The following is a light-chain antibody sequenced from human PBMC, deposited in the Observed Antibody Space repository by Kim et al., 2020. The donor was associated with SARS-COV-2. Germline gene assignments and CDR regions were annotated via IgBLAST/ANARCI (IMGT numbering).Light chain of an antibody. Sequence: EIVMTQSPATLSVSPGERATLSCRASQSVNSNLAWYQQKPGQAPRLLIYGASSRATGIPARFSGSGSGTEFTLTISSLQSEDFAVYYCQQCNNWPLTFGGGAKVDIK. CDR3: QQCNNWPLT. J-gene: IGKJ4*01. V-gene: IGKV3-15*01. CDR1: QSVNSN. CDR2: GAS.